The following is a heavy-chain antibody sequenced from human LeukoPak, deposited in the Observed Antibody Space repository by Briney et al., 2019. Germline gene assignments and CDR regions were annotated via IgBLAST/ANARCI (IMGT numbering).Heavy chain of an antibody. Sequence: ASVKVSCKASGYTFTSYGISWVRQAPGQGLEWMGWISAYNGNTNYAQKLQGRVTMTTDTSTSTAYMELRSLRSDDTAVYYCARDRRYSYGREPFDYWGQGTLVTVSS. CDR1: GYTFTSYG. V-gene: IGHV1-18*01. CDR3: ARDRRYSYGREPFDY. CDR2: ISAYNGNT. D-gene: IGHD5-18*01. J-gene: IGHJ4*02.